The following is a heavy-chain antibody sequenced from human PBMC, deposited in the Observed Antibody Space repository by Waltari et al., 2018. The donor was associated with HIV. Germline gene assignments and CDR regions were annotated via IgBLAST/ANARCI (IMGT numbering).Heavy chain of an antibody. Sequence: PSETLSLTCTVSGGSISSSSYYWGWIRQPPGKGLEWIGSIYYSGSTYYNPSLKSRVTISVDTSKNQFSLKLSSVTAADTAVYYCARLLLSARLGAFDIWGQGTMVTVSS. CDR1: GGSISSSSYY. CDR2: IYYSGST. J-gene: IGHJ3*02. D-gene: IGHD6-19*01. CDR3: ARLLLSARLGAFDI. V-gene: IGHV4-39*01.